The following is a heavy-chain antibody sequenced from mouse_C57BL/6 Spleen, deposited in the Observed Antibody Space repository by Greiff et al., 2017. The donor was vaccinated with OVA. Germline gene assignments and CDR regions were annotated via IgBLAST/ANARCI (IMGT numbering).Heavy chain of an antibody. D-gene: IGHD2-4*01. V-gene: IGHV5-12*01. J-gene: IGHJ1*03. CDR2: ISNGGGST. Sequence: EVQGVESGGGLVQPGGSLKLSCAASGFTFSDYYMYWVRQTPEKRLEWVAYISNGGGSTYYPDTVKGRFTISRDNAKNTLYLQMSRLKSEDTAMYYCARYDYDLYWYFDVWGTGTTVTVSS. CDR1: GFTFSDYY. CDR3: ARYDYDLYWYFDV.